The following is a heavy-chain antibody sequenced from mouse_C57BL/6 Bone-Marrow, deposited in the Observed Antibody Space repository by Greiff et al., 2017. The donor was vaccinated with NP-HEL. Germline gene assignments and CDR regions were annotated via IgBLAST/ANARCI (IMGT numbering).Heavy chain of an antibody. CDR3: AREEDDGYYVGAMDY. J-gene: IGHJ4*01. Sequence: DVHLVESGGGLVKPGGSLKLSCAASGFTFSSYAMSWVRQTPEKRLEWVATISDGGSYTYYPDNVKGRFTISRDNAKNNLYLQMSHLKSEDTAMYYCAREEDDGYYVGAMDYWGQGTSVTVSS. D-gene: IGHD2-3*01. CDR2: ISDGGSYT. V-gene: IGHV5-4*01. CDR1: GFTFSSYA.